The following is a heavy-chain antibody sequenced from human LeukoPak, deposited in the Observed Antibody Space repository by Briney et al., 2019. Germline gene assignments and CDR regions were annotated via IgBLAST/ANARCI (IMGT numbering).Heavy chain of an antibody. J-gene: IGHJ6*02. CDR3: ARNMRASYYYDSSGYYYHYYYGMDV. D-gene: IGHD3-22*01. CDR2: IKQDGSEK. Sequence: GGSLRLSCAASGFTFSSYWMSWVRQAPGKGLERVANIKQDGSEKYYVDSVKGRFTISRDNAKNSLYLQMNSLRAEDTAVYYCARNMRASYYYDSSGYYYHYYYGMDVWGQGTTVTVSS. CDR1: GFTFSSYW. V-gene: IGHV3-7*01.